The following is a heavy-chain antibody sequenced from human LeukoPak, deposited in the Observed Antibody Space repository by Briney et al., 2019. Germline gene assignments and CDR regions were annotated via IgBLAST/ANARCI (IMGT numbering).Heavy chain of an antibody. CDR1: GYTFTGYY. D-gene: IGHD3-10*01. J-gene: IGHJ4*02. Sequence: ASVKVSCKASGYTFTGYYMHWVRQAPGQGLEWMGWISAYNGNTNYAQKLQGRVTMTTDTSTSTAYMELRSLRSDDTAVYYCASLYGSGSPYWGQGTLVTVSS. CDR2: ISAYNGNT. CDR3: ASLYGSGSPY. V-gene: IGHV1-18*04.